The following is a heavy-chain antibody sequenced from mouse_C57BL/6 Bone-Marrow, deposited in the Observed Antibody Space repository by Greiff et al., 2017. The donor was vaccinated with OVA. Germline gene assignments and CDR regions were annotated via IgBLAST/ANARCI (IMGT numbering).Heavy chain of an antibody. V-gene: IGHV5-4*01. J-gene: IGHJ1*03. CDR2: ISDGGSYT. Sequence: EVKLMESGGGLVKPGGSLKLSCAASGFTFSSYAMSWVRQTPEKRLEWVATISDGGSYTYYPDNVKGRFTISRDNAKNNLYLQMSHLKSEDTAMYYCARDRHYGSLWYFDVWGTGTTVTVSS. CDR1: GFTFSSYA. D-gene: IGHD1-1*01. CDR3: ARDRHYGSLWYFDV.